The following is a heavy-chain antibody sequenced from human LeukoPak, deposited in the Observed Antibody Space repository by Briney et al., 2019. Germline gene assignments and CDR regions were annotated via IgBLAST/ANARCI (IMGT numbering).Heavy chain of an antibody. CDR3: ARDAGPAFGGAFDL. CDR2: INPKKGDT. Sequence: GASVKVSCMASGYTFTDYHIHWVRQAPGQGLEWLGWINPKKGDTGYSERIEGRVTMTRDTSISTAYMELRSLTSDDAAVYYCARDAGPAFGGAFDLWGLGTLVTVSS. J-gene: IGHJ4*02. V-gene: IGHV1-2*02. CDR1: GYTFTDYH. D-gene: IGHD3-3*01.